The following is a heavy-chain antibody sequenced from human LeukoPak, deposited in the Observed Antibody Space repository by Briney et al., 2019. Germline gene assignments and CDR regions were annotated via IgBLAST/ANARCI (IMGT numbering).Heavy chain of an antibody. CDR2: INEDGSAQ. V-gene: IGHV3-7*01. CDR1: GFTFTNHG. CDR3: ARDATRGGDFDY. Sequence: GGSLRLSCAASGFTFTNHGMHWVRQAPGKGLEWVANINEDGSAQYYVDSVKGRFTMSRDNAKNLLFLQMDTVRADDTAVYYCARDATRGGDFDYWGQGTLVTVSS. D-gene: IGHD3-16*01. J-gene: IGHJ4*02.